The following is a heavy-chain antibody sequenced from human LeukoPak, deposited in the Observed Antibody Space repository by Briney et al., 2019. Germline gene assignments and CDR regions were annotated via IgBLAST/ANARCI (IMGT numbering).Heavy chain of an antibody. D-gene: IGHD3-10*01. CDR2: INPNSGGT. CDR1: GYTFTGYY. Sequence: GASVKVSCKASGYTFTGYYMHWVRQAPGQGLEWMGWINPNSGGTNYAQKFQGRVTMTRDTSISTAYMELSRLRSDDTAVYYCASGGSGSYYSYYYYYYMDVWGKGATVTVSS. V-gene: IGHV1-2*02. CDR3: ASGGSGSYYSYYYYYYMDV. J-gene: IGHJ6*03.